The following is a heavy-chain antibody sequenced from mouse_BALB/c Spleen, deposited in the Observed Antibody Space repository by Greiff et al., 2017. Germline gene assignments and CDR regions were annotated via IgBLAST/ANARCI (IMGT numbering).Heavy chain of an antibody. V-gene: IGHV5-6*02. CDR1: GFTFSSYG. D-gene: IGHD1-1*01. CDR2: ISSGGSYT. J-gene: IGHJ4*01. Sequence: DVKLVESGGDLVKPGGSLKLSCAASGFTFSSYGMSWVRQTPDKRLEWVATISSGGSYTYYPDSVKGRFTISRDNAKNTLYLQMTSLRSEDTAMYYCAREGLRDAMDYWGQGTSVTVSS. CDR3: AREGLRDAMDY.